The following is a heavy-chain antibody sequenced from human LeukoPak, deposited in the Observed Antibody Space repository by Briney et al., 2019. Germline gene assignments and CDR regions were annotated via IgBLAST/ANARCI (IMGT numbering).Heavy chain of an antibody. V-gene: IGHV3-30*02. Sequence: GGSLRLSCAASGFTFSNYGMHWVRQAPGKGLEWVAIIRYDGSNKYYADSVKGRFTIARDNSKNTLYLQMNSLRAEDTAVYYCAKSCLDTYYDTLTGSDYWGQGTLVTVSS. J-gene: IGHJ4*02. D-gene: IGHD3-9*01. CDR3: AKSCLDTYYDTLTGSDY. CDR1: GFTFSNYG. CDR2: IRYDGSNK.